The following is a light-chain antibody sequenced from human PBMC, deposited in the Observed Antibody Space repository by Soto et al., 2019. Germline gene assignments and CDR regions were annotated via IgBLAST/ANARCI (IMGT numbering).Light chain of an antibody. Sequence: DIVLTQSPGTLSLSPGERATLSCRASQIISSTYLGWYQQKPGQAPRLLIYGASSRATGIPDRFSGSGSGTDVTLTISRLEPEDCAVYYCQHYGTSLYTFGQGTKLEIK. J-gene: IGKJ2*01. CDR3: QHYGTSLYT. V-gene: IGKV3-20*01. CDR1: QIISSTY. CDR2: GAS.